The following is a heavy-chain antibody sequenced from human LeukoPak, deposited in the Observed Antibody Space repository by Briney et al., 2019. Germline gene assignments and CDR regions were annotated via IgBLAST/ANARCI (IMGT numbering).Heavy chain of an antibody. V-gene: IGHV3-74*01. J-gene: IGHJ4*02. Sequence: GGSLRLSCAAYRFTFSSYWMHWVRQVPGKGLMWVSRINSDGTSTTYADSVRGRFTISRDNAKNTLYLQMDSLTAEDSGVYYCARDVDFDSWGQGTLVTVSS. CDR1: RFTFSSYW. CDR3: ARDVDFDS. CDR2: INSDGTST.